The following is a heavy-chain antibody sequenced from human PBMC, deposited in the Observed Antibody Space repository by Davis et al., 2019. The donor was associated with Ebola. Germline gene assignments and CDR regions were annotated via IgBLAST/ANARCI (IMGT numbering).Heavy chain of an antibody. CDR1: GGSFSGYY. D-gene: IGHD5-24*01. J-gene: IGHJ4*02. CDR3: ARQSVEMATISHFDY. CDR2: INHSGST. Sequence: MPSETLSLTCAVYGGSFSGYYWSWIRQPPGKGLEWIGEINHSGSTNYYPSLKSRVTISVDTSKNQFSLKLRSATAADTAMYYCARQSVEMATISHFDYWGQGTLVTVSS. V-gene: IGHV4-34*01.